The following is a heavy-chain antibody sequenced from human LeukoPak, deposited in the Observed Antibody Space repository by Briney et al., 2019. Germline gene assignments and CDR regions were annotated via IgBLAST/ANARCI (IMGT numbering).Heavy chain of an antibody. V-gene: IGHV4-34*01. CDR3: ARGRAFFD. CDR2: INQSGST. D-gene: IGHD3-3*02. Sequence: SETLSLTCAVYGGSFSGYYWNWIRQPPGKGLEWIGEINQSGSTNYNPSLKSRVTISFDTSKNQFSLKLSSVTAADTAVYYCARGRAFFDWGQGTLVTASS. J-gene: IGHJ4*02. CDR1: GGSFSGYY.